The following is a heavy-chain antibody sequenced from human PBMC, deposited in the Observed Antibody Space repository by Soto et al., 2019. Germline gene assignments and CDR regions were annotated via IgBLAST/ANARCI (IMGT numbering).Heavy chain of an antibody. Sequence: SETLSLTCAVSGYSISSGYYWGWIRQPPGKGLEWIGSIYHSGSTYYNPSLKSRVTISVDTSKNQFSLKLSSVTAADTAVYYCARDSVRNYYDSSGYHYFDYWGQGTLVTVSS. D-gene: IGHD3-22*01. CDR1: GYSISSGYY. J-gene: IGHJ4*02. CDR3: ARDSVRNYYDSSGYHYFDY. CDR2: IYHSGST. V-gene: IGHV4-38-2*02.